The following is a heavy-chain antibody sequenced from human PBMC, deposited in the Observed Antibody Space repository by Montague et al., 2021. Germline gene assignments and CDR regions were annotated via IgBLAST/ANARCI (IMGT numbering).Heavy chain of an antibody. V-gene: IGHV3-53*01. CDR1: GFTVSSNY. Sequence: SLRLSCAVSGFTVSSNYMSWVRQAPGKGLEWVSVIYTGDMTYYAXSVKGRFTISRDNSKNTLHLQMNSLRVEDTAVYYCARDVPYSSGWYQDSWGQGTLVIVSS. CDR3: ARDVPYSSGWYQDS. J-gene: IGHJ4*02. D-gene: IGHD6-19*01. CDR2: IYTGDMT.